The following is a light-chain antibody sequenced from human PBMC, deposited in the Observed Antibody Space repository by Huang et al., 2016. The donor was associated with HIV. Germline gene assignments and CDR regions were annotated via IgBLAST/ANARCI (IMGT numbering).Light chain of an antibody. CDR2: WAA. CDR1: QSVLYSSNNKNY. CDR3: QQYYSTPLT. Sequence: DIVMAQSPDSLAVSLGERATSNCKSSQSVLYSSNNKNYFAWYQQKPGQPPKLLIYWAATRESGVPDRFSGSGSGTDFTLTISSLQAEDVANYYCQQYYSTPLTFGGGTKVEIK. J-gene: IGKJ4*01. V-gene: IGKV4-1*01.